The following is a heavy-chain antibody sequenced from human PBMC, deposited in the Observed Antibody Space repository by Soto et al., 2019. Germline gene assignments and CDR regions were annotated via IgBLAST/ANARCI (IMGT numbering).Heavy chain of an antibody. J-gene: IGHJ6*02. V-gene: IGHV3-11*05. CDR2: ITGSSDYT. Sequence: QVQLVESGGGLVRPGGSLRLSCAASGFTFSDYSMTWIRQAPGKGLEWVSYITGSSDYTNYADSVKGRFTISRDNVKNSLYLQMNSLRAEDTAVYYCAREYYYGMDVWGQGTTVTVSS. CDR1: GFTFSDYS. CDR3: AREYYYGMDV.